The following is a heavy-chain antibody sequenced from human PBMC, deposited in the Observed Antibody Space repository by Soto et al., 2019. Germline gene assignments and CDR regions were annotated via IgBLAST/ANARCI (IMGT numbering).Heavy chain of an antibody. J-gene: IGHJ4*02. CDR3: ARHTDYYDSSGYWG. CDR1: GFPFSDSV. D-gene: IGHD3-22*01. CDR2: IRAKTNNYAT. Sequence: PGGSLRLSCAASGFPFSDSVIHWVRQASGKRLEWVGRIRAKTNNYATAYTASVKGRFSISRDDSKSMAYLQMSSLQTEDTAVYYCARHTDYYDSSGYWGWGLGTLVTVSS. V-gene: IGHV3-73*01.